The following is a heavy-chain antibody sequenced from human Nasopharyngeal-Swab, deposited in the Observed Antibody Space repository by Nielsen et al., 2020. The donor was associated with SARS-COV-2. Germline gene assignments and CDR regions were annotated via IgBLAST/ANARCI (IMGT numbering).Heavy chain of an antibody. CDR1: GFSVISDY. D-gene: IGHD3-10*01. J-gene: IGHJ3*02. V-gene: IGHV3-53*01. CDR2: IYSGGST. CDR3: ARMSGGTMVRGVPDAFAI. Sequence: GGSLRLSCAASGFSVISDYMSWVRQAPGRGLEWVSIIYSGGSTYYADSVKGRFTISRDNSKNTLYLQMSSLRVEDTAVYYCARMSGGTMVRGVPDAFAIWGQGTTVTVS.